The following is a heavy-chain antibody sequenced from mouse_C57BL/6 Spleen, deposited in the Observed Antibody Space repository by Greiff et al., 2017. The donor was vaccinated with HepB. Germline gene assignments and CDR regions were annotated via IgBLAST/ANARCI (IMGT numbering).Heavy chain of an antibody. J-gene: IGHJ2*01. CDR1: GYTFTSYD. V-gene: IGHV1-85*01. CDR2: IYPRDGST. D-gene: IGHD1-1*01. Sequence: VQLQQSGPELVKPGASVKLSCKASGYTFTSYDINWVKQRPGQGLEWIGWIYPRDGSTKYNEKVKGKATLTVDTSSRTAYMELHSLTSEDSAVYFGARGTTVVASPLYYFDYWGQGTTLTVSS. CDR3: ARGTTVVASPLYYFDY.